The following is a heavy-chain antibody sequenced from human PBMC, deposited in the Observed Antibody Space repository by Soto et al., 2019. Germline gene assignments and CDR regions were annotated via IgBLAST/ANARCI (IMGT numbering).Heavy chain of an antibody. CDR3: ARHRVPSVYDPIPGCFDS. J-gene: IGHJ4*02. V-gene: IGHV4-39*01. Sequence: QLQLQESGPGLVKPSETLSLTCTVSGGSISSSSSYWGWLRPPPGQGLEWIGSMSYSGSTYNNPSLKSRVTLSVDTSQSRISLKLTSVTAADTAVYYCARHRVPSVYDPIPGCFDSWGQGILVTASS. CDR1: GGSISSSSSY. D-gene: IGHD5-12*01. CDR2: MSYSGST.